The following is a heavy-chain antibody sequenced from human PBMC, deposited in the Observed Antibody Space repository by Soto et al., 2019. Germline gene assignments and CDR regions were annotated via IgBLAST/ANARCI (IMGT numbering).Heavy chain of an antibody. V-gene: IGHV1-69*13. CDR2: IVPIYGTR. D-gene: IGHD3-10*01. J-gene: IGHJ6*02. CDR3: ARDLDYYGSGSHYYYGMGV. Sequence: SVKVSCKASGGTFSRYAFSWVRQAPGQGLEWMGGIVPIYGTRGFAQKFQGRLTITADEPTRTAYMELSSLRSEDTAVYYCARDLDYYGSGSHYYYGMGVWGQGTTVTAP. CDR1: GGTFSRYA.